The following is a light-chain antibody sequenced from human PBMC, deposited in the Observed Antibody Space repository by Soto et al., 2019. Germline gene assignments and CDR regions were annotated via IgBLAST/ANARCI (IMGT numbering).Light chain of an antibody. CDR3: IAYAGSNNFV. V-gene: IGLV2-8*01. CDR2: EVT. J-gene: IGLJ1*01. CDR1: SSDVGYYDY. Sequence: QSVLTQPPSASGFPGQSVTLSCTGTSSDVGYYDYVSWYQQHPGKAPKLVIYEVTKRPSGVPDRVSASKSGNTASLTVSGLRAEDEADYYCIAYAGSNNFVFGSGTKLTVL.